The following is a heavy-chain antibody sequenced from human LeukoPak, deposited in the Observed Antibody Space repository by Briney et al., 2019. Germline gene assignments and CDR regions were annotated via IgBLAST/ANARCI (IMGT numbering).Heavy chain of an antibody. D-gene: IGHD3-22*01. CDR3: ARGLQARSGYFPNWFDP. V-gene: IGHV4-4*02. CDR1: IGSISSSKW. CDR2: IYLYGTT. J-gene: IGHJ5*02. Sequence: SETLSLTCSVSIGSISSSKWWSWVRQSPVKGLEWIGEIYLYGTTNYNPSLRGRVTISKDTPTNQFSLRLTSVTAADTAVYYCARGLQARSGYFPNWFDPWGQGTLVTVSS.